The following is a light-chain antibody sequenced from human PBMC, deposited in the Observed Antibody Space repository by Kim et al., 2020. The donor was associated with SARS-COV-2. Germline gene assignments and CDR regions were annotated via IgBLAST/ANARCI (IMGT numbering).Light chain of an antibody. CDR1: QSVNHN. CDR3: QQYNNWPPYT. V-gene: IGKV3-15*01. Sequence: SQGKRAALPCRASQSVNHNLAWYPQKPGQAPRLLSYGASTRATDIPARFSGSGSGTEFTLTITSLQSEDFAVYYCQQYNNWPPYTFGQGTKLEI. CDR2: GAS. J-gene: IGKJ2*01.